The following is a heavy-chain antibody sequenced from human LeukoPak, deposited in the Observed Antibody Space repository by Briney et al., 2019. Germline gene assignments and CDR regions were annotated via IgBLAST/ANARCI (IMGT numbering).Heavy chain of an antibody. CDR1: GFTFSSYA. CDR3: AKALSSSWARLDY. V-gene: IGHV3-23*01. Sequence: GGSLRLSCAASGFTFSSYAMSWVRQAPGKGLEWVSVISGSGDSAYYADSVKGRFTISRDSSKNTLYLQMNSLRAEDTAVYYCAKALSSSWARLDYWGQGTLLTVSS. CDR2: ISGSGDSA. D-gene: IGHD6-13*01. J-gene: IGHJ4*02.